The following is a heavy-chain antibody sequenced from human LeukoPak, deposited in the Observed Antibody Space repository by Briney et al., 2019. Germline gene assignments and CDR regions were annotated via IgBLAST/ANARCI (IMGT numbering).Heavy chain of an antibody. V-gene: IGHV4-34*01. CDR2: IYRSGSA. D-gene: IGHD1-1*01. J-gene: IGHJ4*02. CDR3: ARGGYWRFDY. Sequence: PSETLSLTCAVYGGSLSGYYWSWIRRPPGKGLEWIGEIYRSGSASYNPSLKSRVTMSVDTSKNQFSLDLNSVTAADTAMYYCARGGYWRFDYWGQGSLVTVSS. CDR1: GGSLSGYY.